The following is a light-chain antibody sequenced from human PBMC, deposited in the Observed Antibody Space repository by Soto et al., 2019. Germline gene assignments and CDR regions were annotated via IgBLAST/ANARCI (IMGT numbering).Light chain of an antibody. CDR1: QSVSSSY. CDR3: QKYGSAPTT. J-gene: IGKJ1*01. Sequence: EIVLTQSPGTLSLSPGERATLSCRASQSVSSSYLAWYQQKPGQAPRRLIYGASSRATGIPDRFSGSGSGTDFTLTISILEPEDFAVYYCQKYGSAPTTFGQGNKVDIK. CDR2: GAS. V-gene: IGKV3-20*01.